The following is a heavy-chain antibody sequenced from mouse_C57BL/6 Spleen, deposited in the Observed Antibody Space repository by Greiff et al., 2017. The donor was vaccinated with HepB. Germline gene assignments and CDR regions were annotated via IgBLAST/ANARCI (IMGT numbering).Heavy chain of an antibody. CDR1: GFTFSSYA. CDR2: ISDGGSYT. Sequence: DVMLVESGGGLVKPGGSLKLSCAASGFTFSSYAMSWVRQTPEKRLEWVATISDGGSYTYYPDNVKGRFTNSRDNAKNNLYLQMSHLESEDTAMYYCARDAMDYWGQGTSVTVSS. CDR3: ARDAMDY. V-gene: IGHV5-4*03. J-gene: IGHJ4*01.